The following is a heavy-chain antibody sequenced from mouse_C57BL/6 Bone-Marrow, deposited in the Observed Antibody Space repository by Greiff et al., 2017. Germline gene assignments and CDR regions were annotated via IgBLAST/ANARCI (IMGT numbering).Heavy chain of an antibody. J-gene: IGHJ2*01. CDR1: GFTFSSYG. CDR2: ISSGGSYT. D-gene: IGHD2-5*01. V-gene: IGHV5-6*01. Sequence: EVKLVESGGDLVKPGGSLKLSCAASGFTFSSYGMSWVRQTPDKRLEWVATISSGGSYTYYPDSVKGRFTISRDNAKNTLYLQMSSLKSEDTAMYYCARGYSKDYWGQGTTLTVSS. CDR3: ARGYSKDY.